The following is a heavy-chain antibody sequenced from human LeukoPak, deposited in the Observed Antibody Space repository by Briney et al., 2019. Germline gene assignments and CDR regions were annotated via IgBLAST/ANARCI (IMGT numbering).Heavy chain of an antibody. D-gene: IGHD2-21*02. V-gene: IGHV3-48*03. CDR2: ISSSGSTI. CDR1: GFTFSSYE. J-gene: IGHJ3*02. Sequence: GGSLRLSCAASGFTFSSYEMNWVRQAPGKGLEWVSYISSSGSTIYYADSVKGRFTISRDNAKNSLYLQMNSLRAEDTAVYYCARDTIPCGGDCYEVDTYAFDIWGQGTMVTVSS. CDR3: ARDTIPCGGDCYEVDTYAFDI.